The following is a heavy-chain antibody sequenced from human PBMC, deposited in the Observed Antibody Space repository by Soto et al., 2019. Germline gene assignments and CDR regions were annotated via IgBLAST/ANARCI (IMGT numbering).Heavy chain of an antibody. CDR1: GFTFSSYS. CDR2: ISSSSNYI. D-gene: IGHD3-16*01. Sequence: EVQLVESGGGLVKPGGSLSLSCAASGFTFSSYSMNWVSQAPGKGLEWVSSISSSSNYIYYADSVKGRFTISRDNAKNSLYLQMNSLRAEDTAVYYCAREGASRGDYWGQGTLVTVSS. CDR3: AREGASRGDY. V-gene: IGHV3-21*01. J-gene: IGHJ4*02.